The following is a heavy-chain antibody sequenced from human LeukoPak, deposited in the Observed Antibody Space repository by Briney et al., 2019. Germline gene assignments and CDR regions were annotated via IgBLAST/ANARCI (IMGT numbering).Heavy chain of an antibody. J-gene: IGHJ6*03. CDR2: IYYSGST. CDR3: ARFIEYSSSWYLADYYYYYYMDV. Sequence: SETLSLTCTVSGGSISSYYWSWIRQPPGKGLEWIGYIYYSGSTNYNPSLKSRVTISVDTSKNQFSLKLSSVTAADTAVYYCARFIEYSSSWYLADYYYYYYMDVWGKGTTVTVSS. V-gene: IGHV4-59*01. D-gene: IGHD6-13*01. CDR1: GGSISSYY.